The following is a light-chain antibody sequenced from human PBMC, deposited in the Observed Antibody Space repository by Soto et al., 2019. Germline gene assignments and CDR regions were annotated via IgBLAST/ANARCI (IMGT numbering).Light chain of an antibody. CDR3: QQYYSNLS. CDR1: QSILFNSNNKSY. V-gene: IGKV4-1*01. CDR2: GAS. J-gene: IGKJ4*01. Sequence: DIVMTQSPDSLPVSLGERATITCKSSQSILFNSNNKSYLAWYQQRPGQPPKLLIYGASTRESGVPDRFSGSGSGTDFTLTITNLQAEDVAVYYCQQYYSNLSFGGGTNLEIK.